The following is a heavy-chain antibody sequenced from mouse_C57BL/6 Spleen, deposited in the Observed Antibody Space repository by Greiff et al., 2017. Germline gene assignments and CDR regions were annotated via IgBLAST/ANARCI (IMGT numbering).Heavy chain of an antibody. D-gene: IGHD2-5*01. J-gene: IGHJ2*01. CDR2: IHPNSGST. V-gene: IGHV1-64*01. CDR3: ARSRSNYGDY. CDR1: GYTFTSYW. Sequence: QVQLQQPVAELVKPGASVKLSCKASGYTFTSYWMHWVKQRPGQGLEWIGMIHPNSGSTNYNEKFKSKATLTVDKSSSTAYMQLSSLTSEDSAVYYCARSRSNYGDYWGQGTTLTVSS.